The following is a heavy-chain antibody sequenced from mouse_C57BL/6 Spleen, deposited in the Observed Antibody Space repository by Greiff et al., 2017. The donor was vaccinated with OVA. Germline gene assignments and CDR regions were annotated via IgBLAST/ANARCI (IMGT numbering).Heavy chain of an antibody. D-gene: IGHD2-1*01. CDR1: GYTFTDYY. Sequence: VQLQQSGPVLVKPGASVKMSCKASGYTFTDYYMNWVKQSHGKSLEWIGVINPYNGGTSYNQKFKGKATLTVDKSSSTAYMELNSLTSEDSAVYYCAREAYGNLYYFDYWGQGTTLTVSS. V-gene: IGHV1-19*01. CDR2: INPYNGGT. CDR3: AREAYGNLYYFDY. J-gene: IGHJ2*01.